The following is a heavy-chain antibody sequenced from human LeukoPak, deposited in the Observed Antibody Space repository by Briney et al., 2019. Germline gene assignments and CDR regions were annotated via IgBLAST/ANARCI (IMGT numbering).Heavy chain of an antibody. Sequence: PGGSLRLSCAASGFTFSSYAMSWVRQAPGKGLEWVSAISGSGGSTYYADSVKGRFTISRDNSKNTLYLQMNSLRAEDTAVYYCAREGLVPAAIRLDYYYGMDVWGQGTTVTVSS. CDR2: ISGSGGST. J-gene: IGHJ6*02. D-gene: IGHD2-2*01. CDR3: AREGLVPAAIRLDYYYGMDV. CDR1: GFTFSSYA. V-gene: IGHV3-23*01.